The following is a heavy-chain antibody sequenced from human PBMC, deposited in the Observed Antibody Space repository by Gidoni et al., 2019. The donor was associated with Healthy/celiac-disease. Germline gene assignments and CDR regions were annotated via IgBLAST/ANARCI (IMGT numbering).Heavy chain of an antibody. Sequence: VQVVDPGGGLIQPGGSLRRSCAASGFTVSRNYMGWVRQAPGKRLEWVSVIYSGGSTYYADSVKGRFTVSRDNSKNTVYLQMNSLRPEDTAVYYCARDRQVGGMDVWGQGTTVSVSS. J-gene: IGHJ6*02. CDR3: ARDRQVGGMDV. CDR2: IYSGGST. D-gene: IGHD3-16*01. CDR1: GFTVSRNY. V-gene: IGHV3-53*01.